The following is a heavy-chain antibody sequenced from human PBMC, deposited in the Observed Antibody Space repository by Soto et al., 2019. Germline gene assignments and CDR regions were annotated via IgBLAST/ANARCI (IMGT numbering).Heavy chain of an antibody. V-gene: IGHV3-30-3*01. Sequence: GGSLRLSCAASGFAFRSYAIHWVRQAPGKGLEWVAVISRDGSNKYYVDSVKGRFTISRDNSKDTVYLQMNSLRDEDSAMFYCARSRSGAVADSFDFWGQGTLVTVSS. CDR3: ARSRSGAVADSFDF. J-gene: IGHJ4*02. CDR2: ISRDGSNK. D-gene: IGHD3-10*01. CDR1: GFAFRSYA.